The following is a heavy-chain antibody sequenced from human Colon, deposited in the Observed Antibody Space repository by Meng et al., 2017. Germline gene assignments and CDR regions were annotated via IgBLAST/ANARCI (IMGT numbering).Heavy chain of an antibody. J-gene: IGHJ4*02. CDR3: ARDWGDVRGGFDF. Sequence: QGQLQQSGSGLGQPSQTLSLTRAISGDSVSSNSAAWNWIRQSPSRGLEWLGRTYYRSKYYNDYALSVKSRITINPDTSKNQFSLQLNSVTPEDTAIYYCARDWGDVRGGFDFWGQGTLVTVSS. CDR2: TYYRSKYYN. CDR1: GDSVSSNSAA. D-gene: IGHD3-10*02. V-gene: IGHV6-1*01.